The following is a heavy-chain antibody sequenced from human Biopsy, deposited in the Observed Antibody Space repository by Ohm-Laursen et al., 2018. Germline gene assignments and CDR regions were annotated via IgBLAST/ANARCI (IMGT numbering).Heavy chain of an antibody. CDR1: GGSITDDY. CDR3: ARLYRLDDYWNDDPPDAFDV. Sequence: SDTLSLTCTVSGGSITDDYWSWIRQSPGKGLEWTGFISKGGDTTYNPSLRGRVAISVDTSKNQFSLKLSSVTAADTAIFFCARLYRLDDYWNDDPPDAFDVWGQGTRVTVSS. J-gene: IGHJ3*01. D-gene: IGHD1-1*01. CDR2: ISKGGDT. V-gene: IGHV4-59*07.